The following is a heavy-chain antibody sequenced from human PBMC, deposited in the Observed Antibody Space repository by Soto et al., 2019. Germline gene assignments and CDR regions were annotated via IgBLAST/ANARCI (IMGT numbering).Heavy chain of an antibody. CDR1: GFTFSSYA. CDR3: TTQYSSGWYVAFDI. CDR2: ISYDGSNK. D-gene: IGHD6-19*01. Sequence: GGSLRLSCAASGFTFSSYAMHWVRQAPGKGLEWVAVISYDGSNKYYADSVKGRFTISRDNSKNTLYLQMNSLKTEDTAVYYCTTQYSSGWYVAFDIWGQGTMVTVSS. J-gene: IGHJ3*02. V-gene: IGHV3-30-3*01.